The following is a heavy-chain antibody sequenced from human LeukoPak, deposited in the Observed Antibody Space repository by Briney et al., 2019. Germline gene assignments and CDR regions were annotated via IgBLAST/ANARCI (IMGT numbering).Heavy chain of an antibody. D-gene: IGHD3-22*01. Sequence: PGGSLRLSCAASGFTFSRYWMSWVRQAPGKGLEWVANIKQDGSEKYYVGSVKGRFTISRDNAKNSLYLQMNSLRAEDTAVYYCASGCDSSGYYTPYYFDYWGQGTLVTVSS. V-gene: IGHV3-7*01. J-gene: IGHJ4*02. CDR3: ASGCDSSGYYTPYYFDY. CDR2: IKQDGSEK. CDR1: GFTFSRYW.